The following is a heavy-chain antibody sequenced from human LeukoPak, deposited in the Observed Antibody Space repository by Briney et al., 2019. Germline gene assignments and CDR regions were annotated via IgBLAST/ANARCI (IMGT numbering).Heavy chain of an antibody. J-gene: IGHJ4*02. CDR2: IKQDGSEK. D-gene: IGHD4-17*01. CDR1: GFTFSSYW. CDR3: ARVPDDYGDYYFDY. V-gene: IGHV3-7*01. Sequence: GGSLRLSCAASGFTFSSYWMSWARQAPAKGLEWVANIKQDGSEKYYVDSVKGRFTISRDNAKNSLYLQMNSLRAEDTAVYYCARVPDDYGDYYFDYWGQGTLVTVSS.